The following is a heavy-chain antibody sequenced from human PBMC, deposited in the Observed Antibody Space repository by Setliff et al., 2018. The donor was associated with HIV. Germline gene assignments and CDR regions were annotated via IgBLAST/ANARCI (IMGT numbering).Heavy chain of an antibody. CDR3: WSGYTSGR. CDR1: GFIFSSYA. V-gene: IGHV3-23*01. D-gene: IGHD3-3*01. Sequence: GGSLRLSCAASGFIFSSYAMSWVRQAPGKGLEWVSAISGSGANTYYVDSVKGRFTISRDNAKSSLYLQMDSLRVEDTSVYYCWSGYTSGRWGQGTLVTVSS. CDR2: ISGSGANT. J-gene: IGHJ4*02.